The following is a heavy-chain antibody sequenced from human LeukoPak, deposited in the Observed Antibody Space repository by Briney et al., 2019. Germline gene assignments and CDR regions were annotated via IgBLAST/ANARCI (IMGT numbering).Heavy chain of an antibody. D-gene: IGHD2-2*03. V-gene: IGHV4-4*07. J-gene: IGHJ5*02. Sequence: SETLSLTCTVSGGSISSYYWSWIRQPARKGLEWIGRIYTSGSTNYNPSLKSRVTMSVDTSKNQFSLKLSSVTAADTAAYYCARGLPGYCSSTSCRNWFDPWGQGTLVTVSS. CDR2: IYTSGST. CDR3: ARGLPGYCSSTSCRNWFDP. CDR1: GGSISSYY.